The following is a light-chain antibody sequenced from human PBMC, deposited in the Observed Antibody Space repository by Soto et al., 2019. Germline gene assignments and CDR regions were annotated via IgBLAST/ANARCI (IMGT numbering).Light chain of an antibody. Sequence: DIRITQVSSTMFSFLLDRVTITCKARQDITNSLNWYQQKPGKAPNLLIFDASNLDAGVPSRFSGSGSGTYFTFTIHSLQPEDVATYYGQQYEHLSRTFGEGTKVDIK. J-gene: IGKJ4*01. CDR1: QDITNS. CDR2: DAS. V-gene: IGKV1-33*01. CDR3: QQYEHLSRT.